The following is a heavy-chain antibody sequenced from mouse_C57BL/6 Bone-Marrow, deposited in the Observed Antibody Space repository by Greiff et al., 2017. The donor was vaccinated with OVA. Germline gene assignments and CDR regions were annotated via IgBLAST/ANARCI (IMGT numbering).Heavy chain of an antibody. J-gene: IGHJ4*01. V-gene: IGHV1-64*01. CDR3: VPVLRSRHYYAMDY. Sequence: QVQLQQPGAELVKPGASVKLSCKASGYTFTSYWMHWVKQRPGQGLEWIGMIHPNSGSTNYNEKFKSKATLTVDKSSSTAYMQLSSLTSEDSAVYYCVPVLRSRHYYAMDYWGQGTSVTVAS. CDR1: GYTFTSYW. D-gene: IGHD1-1*01. CDR2: IHPNSGST.